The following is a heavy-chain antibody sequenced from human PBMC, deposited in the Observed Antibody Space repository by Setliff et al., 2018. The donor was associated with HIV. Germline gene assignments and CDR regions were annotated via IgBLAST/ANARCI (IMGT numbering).Heavy chain of an antibody. Sequence: PSETLSLTCAVYGGSFSGSYWSWIRQPPGKGLEWIGTIYYSGNTYYRPSLKSRVTVSIDTSKNQFSLRLNSVTAADTAVYYCARQSGYTRGWDIFGLVAGSFDIWGQGTMVTVSS. D-gene: IGHD3-3*01. J-gene: IGHJ3*02. CDR3: ARQSGYTRGWDIFGLVAGSFDI. CDR1: GGSFSGSY. CDR2: IYYSGNT. V-gene: IGHV4-34*01.